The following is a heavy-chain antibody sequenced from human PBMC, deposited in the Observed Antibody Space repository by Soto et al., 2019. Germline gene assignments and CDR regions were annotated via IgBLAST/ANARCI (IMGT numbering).Heavy chain of an antibody. CDR2: IYYRGNT. CDR3: ARLEGLATISYYFDY. CDR1: GDSINSDNYY. V-gene: IGHV4-39*01. J-gene: IGHJ4*02. Sequence: QLQLQESGPGLVKPSETLSLTCSVSGDSINSDNYYWGWIRQPPGKGLEWIGSIYYRGNTYYNPSLKPRVTISLDKSTSQFSLKLNSVTATDSAVYFCARLEGLATISYYFDYWGQGTLVTVSS. D-gene: IGHD3-9*01.